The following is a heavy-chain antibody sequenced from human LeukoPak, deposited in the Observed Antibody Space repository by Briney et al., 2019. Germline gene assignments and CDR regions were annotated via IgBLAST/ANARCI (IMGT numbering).Heavy chain of an antibody. J-gene: IGHJ4*02. CDR2: IYYGGST. Sequence: KPSETLSLTCTISGGSIRSSRHYWGWIRQPPGKGLELVGNIYYGGSTYYTPSLRSRVTMSVDTSKNQFSLNLTSVTAADTAVYFCARLPPEEIDYWGQGTLVTVSS. CDR1: GGSIRSSRHY. D-gene: IGHD5-24*01. V-gene: IGHV4-39*01. CDR3: ARLPPEEIDY.